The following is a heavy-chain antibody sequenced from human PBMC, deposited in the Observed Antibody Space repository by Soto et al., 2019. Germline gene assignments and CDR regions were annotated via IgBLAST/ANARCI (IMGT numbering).Heavy chain of an antibody. V-gene: IGHV1-8*01. CDR3: ARARRYCSGGSCYFRFDY. CDR1: GYTFTSYD. J-gene: IGHJ4*02. D-gene: IGHD2-15*01. CDR2: MNPNSGNT. Sequence: GASVKVSCKASGYTFTSYDINWVRQATGQGLEWMGWMNPNSGNTGYAQKFQGRVTMTRNTSISTAYMELSSLRSEDTAVYYCARARRYCSGGSCYFRFDYWGQGTPVTVPS.